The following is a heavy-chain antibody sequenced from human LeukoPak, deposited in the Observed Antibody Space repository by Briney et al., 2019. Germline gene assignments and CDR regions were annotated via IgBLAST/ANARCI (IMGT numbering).Heavy chain of an antibody. J-gene: IGHJ4*02. Sequence: SETLSLTCTVSGGSISSYCWSWIRQPPGKGLEWIGYIYYSGSTNYNPSLKSRVTISVDTSKNQFSLKLSSVTAADTAVYYCASFVGATTLFDYWGQGTLVTVSS. V-gene: IGHV4-59*12. D-gene: IGHD1-26*01. CDR1: GGSISSYC. CDR3: ASFVGATTLFDY. CDR2: IYYSGST.